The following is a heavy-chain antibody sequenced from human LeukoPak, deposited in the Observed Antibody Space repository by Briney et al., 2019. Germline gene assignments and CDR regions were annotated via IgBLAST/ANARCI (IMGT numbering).Heavy chain of an antibody. Sequence: ASVKVSCKASGYTSTGYYMHWVRQAPGQGLEWMGWINPNSGGTNYAQKFQGRVTMTRDTSISTAYMELSRLRSDDTAVYYCAREQRELLTVFDYWGQGTLVTVSS. CDR2: INPNSGGT. D-gene: IGHD1-26*01. V-gene: IGHV1-2*02. CDR3: AREQRELLTVFDY. CDR1: GYTSTGYY. J-gene: IGHJ4*02.